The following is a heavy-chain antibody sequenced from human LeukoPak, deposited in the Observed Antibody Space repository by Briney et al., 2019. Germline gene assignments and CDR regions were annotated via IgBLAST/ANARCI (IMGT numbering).Heavy chain of an antibody. CDR1: GGSINSYY. CDR3: ARGLPQYYYYGMDV. CDR2: IYYSGST. J-gene: IGHJ6*02. Sequence: SETLSLTCTVSGGSINSYYWSWIRQPPGKGLEWIGYIYYSGSTNYNPSLKSRVTISVDTSKNQFSLKLSSVTAADTAVYYCARGLPQYYYYGMDVWGHGSTVTVSS. V-gene: IGHV4-59*01. D-gene: IGHD5-18*01.